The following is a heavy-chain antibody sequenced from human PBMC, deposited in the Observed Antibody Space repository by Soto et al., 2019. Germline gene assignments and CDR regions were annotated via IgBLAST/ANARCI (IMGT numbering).Heavy chain of an antibody. J-gene: IGHJ3*02. Sequence: GASVKVSCKASGYTFTSYGISWVRQAPGQGLEWMGWISAYNGNTNYAQKLQGRVTMTTDTSTSTAYMELRSLRSDDTAVYYCARDGRFLESLSPIDAFAIWGQGTLVT. CDR1: GYTFTSYG. V-gene: IGHV1-18*01. D-gene: IGHD3-3*01. CDR2: ISAYNGNT. CDR3: ARDGRFLESLSPIDAFAI.